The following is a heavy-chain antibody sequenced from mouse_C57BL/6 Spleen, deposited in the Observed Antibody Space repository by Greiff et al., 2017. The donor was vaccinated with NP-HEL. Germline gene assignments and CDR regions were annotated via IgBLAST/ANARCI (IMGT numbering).Heavy chain of an antibody. V-gene: IGHV1-61*01. CDR1: GYTFTSYW. J-gene: IGHJ2*01. D-gene: IGHD1-1*01. Sequence: QVQLKQPGAELVRPGSSVKLSCKASGYTFTSYWMDWVKQRPGQGLEWIGNIYPSDSETHYNQKFKDKATLTVDKSSSTAYMQLSSLTSEDSAVYYCARNYYGSSFYWGQGTTLTVSS. CDR3: ARNYYGSSFY. CDR2: IYPSDSET.